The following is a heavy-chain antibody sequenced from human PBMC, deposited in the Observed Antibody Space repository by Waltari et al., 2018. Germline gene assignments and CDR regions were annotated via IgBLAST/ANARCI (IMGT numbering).Heavy chain of an antibody. J-gene: IGHJ4*02. Sequence: QLQLQESGPGLVKPSEPLSLSCSVSGDSISRSNYYWGWIRQPPGKGLEWIASVYYSGTTYYNPSLKSRVTISADTSRNQFYLRLTSVTATDTAVYYCARSSAGMPRWLGDYWGQGILVTVSS. CDR1: GDSISRSNYY. V-gene: IGHV4-39*01. CDR2: VYYSGTT. CDR3: ARSSAGMPRWLGDY. D-gene: IGHD5-12*01.